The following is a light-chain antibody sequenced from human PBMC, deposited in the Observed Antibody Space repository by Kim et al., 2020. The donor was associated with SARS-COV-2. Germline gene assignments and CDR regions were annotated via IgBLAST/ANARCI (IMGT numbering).Light chain of an antibody. V-gene: IGKV1-39*01. CDR1: QGISSY. CDR2: AAS. Sequence: DIQMTQSPSSLSASVGDRVTITCRGSQGISSYLNWYQQKPGKAPKLLIYAASSLQSGVPSRFSGSGSGTDFTLTISSLQPEDFATYYCQQSYSTPLTFGGGTKVDIK. J-gene: IGKJ4*01. CDR3: QQSYSTPLT.